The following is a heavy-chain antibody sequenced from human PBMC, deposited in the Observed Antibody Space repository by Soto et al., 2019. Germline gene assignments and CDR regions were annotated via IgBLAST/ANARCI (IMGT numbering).Heavy chain of an antibody. J-gene: IGHJ5*02. CDR3: VRASMPRALFAP. D-gene: IGHD2-2*01. CDR2: MHTSGST. V-gene: IGHV4-4*07. Sequence: SETLSLTCTVSGGSIRGYYWSWIRQSAGMGLEWIGRMHTSGSTNYNPSLKSRVTFSVDMSKNQISLKLTSVTAADTALYYCVRASMPRALFAPGGQGTLVPV. CDR1: GGSIRGYY.